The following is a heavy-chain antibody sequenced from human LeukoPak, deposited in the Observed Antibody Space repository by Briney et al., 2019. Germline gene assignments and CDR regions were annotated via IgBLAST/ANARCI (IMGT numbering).Heavy chain of an antibody. J-gene: IGHJ4*02. CDR1: GFSLTHDA. CDR3: ARAIGVTCISTSSYSFDY. Sequence: PGTSLRLSCAASGFSLTHDAIHWVRQAPGKGLEWVSGISGNSGSIAYADSVKGRFTISRDNAKNSLYLQMNSLRAEDTALYYCARAIGVTCISTSSYSFDYWGQGTLVTVSS. V-gene: IGHV3-9*01. CDR2: ISGNSGSI. D-gene: IGHD2-2*02.